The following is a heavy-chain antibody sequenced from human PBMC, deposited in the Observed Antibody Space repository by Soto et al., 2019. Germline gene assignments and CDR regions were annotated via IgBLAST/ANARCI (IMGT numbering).Heavy chain of an antibody. Sequence: EASVKVSCKASGYTFTSYAMHWVRQAPGQRLEWMGWINAGNGNTKYSQKFQGRVTITRDTSASTAYMELSSLRSEDTAVYYCARYCSGGSCYSIYYGMDVWGQGTTVTVSS. D-gene: IGHD2-15*01. CDR3: ARYCSGGSCYSIYYGMDV. J-gene: IGHJ6*02. V-gene: IGHV1-3*01. CDR1: GYTFTSYA. CDR2: INAGNGNT.